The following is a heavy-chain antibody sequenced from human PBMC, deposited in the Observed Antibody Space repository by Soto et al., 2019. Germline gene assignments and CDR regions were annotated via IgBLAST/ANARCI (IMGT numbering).Heavy chain of an antibody. J-gene: IGHJ5*02. Sequence: SETLSLTCTVSGDSITNSNYYWGWFRQPPGKGLEWIASIYYIGSTYYNPALKSRVTISVDTSNNQFSLNLNSVTASDTAVYYCAGRNSLASVSLNFRELSNYKWIDPWGPGTLVTVSS. V-gene: IGHV4-39*01. CDR3: AGRNSLASVSLNFRELSNYKWIDP. CDR2: IYYIGST. D-gene: IGHD3-16*02. CDR1: GDSITNSNYY.